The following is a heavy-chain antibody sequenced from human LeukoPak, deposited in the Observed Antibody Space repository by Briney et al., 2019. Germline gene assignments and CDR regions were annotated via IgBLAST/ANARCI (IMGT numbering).Heavy chain of an antibody. CDR2: IQAKAYGGAT. D-gene: IGHD2-2*01. CDR1: GFTFGDYA. Sequence: GGSLRLSCSTSGFTFGDYAVSWVRQAPGKGLEWVGFIQAKAYGGATKYAASVNGRFSISRDDSQSIANLQMNDLKTEDTAVHYCTRAPHPRCSSSGCYLDYWGQGTLVTVSS. CDR3: TRAPHPRCSSSGCYLDY. J-gene: IGHJ4*02. V-gene: IGHV3-49*04.